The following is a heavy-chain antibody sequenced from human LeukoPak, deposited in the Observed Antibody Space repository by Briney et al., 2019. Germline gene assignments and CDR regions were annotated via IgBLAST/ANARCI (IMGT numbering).Heavy chain of an antibody. CDR3: ARDWGFIAVVPADISRKGAFDI. D-gene: IGHD2-2*02. V-gene: IGHV1-18*01. CDR2: ISAYNGNT. J-gene: IGHJ3*02. Sequence: ASVKVSCKASGYTFSSYGISWVRQAPGQGLEWMGWISAYNGNTNYTQKVQGRVIMTTDTSTSTAYMELRRLRSDDTAMYYCARDWGFIAVVPADISRKGAFDIWGQGTMVTVSS. CDR1: GYTFSSYG.